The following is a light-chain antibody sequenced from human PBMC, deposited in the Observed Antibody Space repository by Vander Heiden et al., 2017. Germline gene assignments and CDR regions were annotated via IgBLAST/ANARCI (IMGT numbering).Light chain of an antibody. CDR2: NNG. CDR1: SSNSGGWL. V-gene: IGLV1-44*01. Sequence: QSVLIQPPSASGTPGQRVTISCSGTSSNSGGWLVNWYQQVPGTAPKLLIYNNGLRPSGVPYRFSGSKSGTSASLTINGLQSGDEADFYCAAWDDSLSWVFGGGTKVTVL. J-gene: IGLJ3*02. CDR3: AAWDDSLSWV.